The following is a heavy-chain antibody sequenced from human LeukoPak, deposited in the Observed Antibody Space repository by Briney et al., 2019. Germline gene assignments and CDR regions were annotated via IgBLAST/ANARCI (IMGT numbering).Heavy chain of an antibody. J-gene: IGHJ4*02. Sequence: GGSLRLSCAASGFTFSSYAMSWVRQAPGKGLEWVSAIRGSGGSTYYATSVKGRFTISRDNSKNTLYLQMNSLRAEDTAVYYCAKIYGGWYYFDYWGQGTLVTVSS. V-gene: IGHV3-23*01. CDR3: AKIYGGWYYFDY. D-gene: IGHD3-16*01. CDR2: IRGSGGST. CDR1: GFTFSSYA.